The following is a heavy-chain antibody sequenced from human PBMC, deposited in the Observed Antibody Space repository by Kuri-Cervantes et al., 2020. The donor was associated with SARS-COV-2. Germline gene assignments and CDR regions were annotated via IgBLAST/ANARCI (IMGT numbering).Heavy chain of an antibody. Sequence: SDPLTLTCTVSGASTSDTMSHYYWNWIRLTPGKGLEWIGYMFHTGSNRQNPSLKIRVTISLDTSKNQFSLSLNSVTPADTAVYYCATKLFWEHWFDPWGQGILVTVSS. CDR2: MFHTGSN. D-gene: IGHD1-1*01. CDR3: ATKLFWEHWFDP. J-gene: IGHJ5*02. CDR1: GASTSDTMSHYY. V-gene: IGHV4-61*01.